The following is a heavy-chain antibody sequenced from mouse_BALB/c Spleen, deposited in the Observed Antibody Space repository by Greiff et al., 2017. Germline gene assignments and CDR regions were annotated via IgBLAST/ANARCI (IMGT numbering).Heavy chain of an antibody. J-gene: IGHJ4*01. Sequence: EVQLVESGGGLVQPGGSRKLSCAASGFTFSSFGMHWVRQAPEKGLEWVAYISSGSSTIYYADTVKGRFTISRDNPKNTLFLQMTSLRSEDTAMYYCARSGYRCDYAMDYWGQGTSVTVSS. V-gene: IGHV5-17*02. CDR3: ARSGYRCDYAMDY. CDR2: ISSGSSTI. D-gene: IGHD2-14*01. CDR1: GFTFSSFG.